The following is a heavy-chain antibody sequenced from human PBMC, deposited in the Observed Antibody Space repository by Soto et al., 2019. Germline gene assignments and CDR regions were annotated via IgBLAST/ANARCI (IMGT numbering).Heavy chain of an antibody. CDR3: ASNPLAVAGSYYYYGMDV. CDR2: IWYDGSNK. D-gene: IGHD6-19*01. V-gene: IGHV3-33*01. CDR1: GFTFSSYG. J-gene: IGHJ6*02. Sequence: GGSLRLSCAASGFTFSSYGMHWVRQAPGKGLEWVAVIWYDGSNKYYADSVKGRFTISRDNSKNTLYLQMNSLRAEDTAGYYCASNPLAVAGSYYYYGMDVWGQGTTVTVSS.